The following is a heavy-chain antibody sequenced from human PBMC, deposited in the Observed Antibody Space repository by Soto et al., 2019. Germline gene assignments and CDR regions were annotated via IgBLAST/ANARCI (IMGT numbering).Heavy chain of an antibody. J-gene: IGHJ6*03. CDR1: GFTFSSYA. D-gene: IGHD6-6*01. CDR3: VGQLAQYYYYYYMDV. CDR2: ITGSGGDT. V-gene: IGHV3-23*01. Sequence: PGGSLRLSCAASGFTFSSYAMSWVRQAPGKGLEWVSAITGSGGDTYYADSVKGRFTLSRDNAKNSLYLQMNSLRAEDTAVYYCVGQLAQYYYYYYMDVWGKGTTVTVSS.